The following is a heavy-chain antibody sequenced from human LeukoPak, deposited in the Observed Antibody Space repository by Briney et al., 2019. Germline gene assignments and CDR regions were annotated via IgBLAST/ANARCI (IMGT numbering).Heavy chain of an antibody. Sequence: ASVTVSCKASGYTFTSYAMHWVRQAPGQRLEWMGWINAGNGNTKYSQEFQGRVTITRDTSASTAYMELSSLRSEDMAVYYCARGRRIAARPLSDAFDIWGQGTMVTVSS. CDR2: INAGNGNT. CDR3: ARGRRIAARPLSDAFDI. CDR1: GYTFTSYA. J-gene: IGHJ3*02. V-gene: IGHV1-3*03. D-gene: IGHD6-6*01.